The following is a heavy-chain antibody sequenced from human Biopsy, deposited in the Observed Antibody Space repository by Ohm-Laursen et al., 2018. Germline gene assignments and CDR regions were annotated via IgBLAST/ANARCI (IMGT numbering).Heavy chain of an antibody. CDR1: SYTFTDYS. V-gene: IGHV1-2*02. D-gene: IGHD2-8*01. Sequence: ASVKVSCKPSSYTFTDYSIHWMRQAPGQGLEWLGYINCKTGATNYAQKFQGTVTMTRDTSISTAYLALGSLRSADTAIYYCARDPLNGHKHFDYWGQGSLVTVSS. CDR3: ARDPLNGHKHFDY. CDR2: INCKTGAT. J-gene: IGHJ4*02.